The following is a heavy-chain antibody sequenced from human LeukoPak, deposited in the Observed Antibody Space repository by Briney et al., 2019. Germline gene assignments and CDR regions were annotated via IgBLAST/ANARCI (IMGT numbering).Heavy chain of an antibody. J-gene: IGHJ4*02. CDR2: IYPGDSDT. Sequence: RGESLKISCKGSGYSFTSYWIGWVRQMPGKGLEWMGIIYPGDSDTRYSPSFQGQVTISADKFISTAYLQWSSLKASDTAMYYCASAYYDFWSGYRSAGYWGQGTLVTVSS. CDR1: GYSFTSYW. V-gene: IGHV5-51*01. CDR3: ASAYYDFWSGYRSAGY. D-gene: IGHD3-3*01.